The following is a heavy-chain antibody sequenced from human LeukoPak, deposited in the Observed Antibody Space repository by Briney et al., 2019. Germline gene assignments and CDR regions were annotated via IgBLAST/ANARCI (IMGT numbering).Heavy chain of an antibody. Sequence: GASVKVSCKASGYTFTDYYIHWVRQAPGQGLEWMGWINSNSGATNYAQKFQGRVTMTRDTSISTAYMELSRLRSGDTAVYYCARVPGGAAYDLDHWGQGNLVTVSS. V-gene: IGHV1-2*02. J-gene: IGHJ4*02. CDR2: INSNSGAT. D-gene: IGHD2-21*01. CDR1: GYTFTDYY. CDR3: ARVPGGAAYDLDH.